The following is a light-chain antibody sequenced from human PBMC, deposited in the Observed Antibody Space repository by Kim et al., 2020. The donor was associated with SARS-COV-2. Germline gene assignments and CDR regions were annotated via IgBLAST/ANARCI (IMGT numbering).Light chain of an antibody. Sequence: QLVLTQSPSASASLGASVKLTCTLSSGHSNYAIAWHQQQPEKGPRYLMKVNSDGSHKKGDGILDRFSGSSSGAERYLTISSLQSEDEADYYCQTWGTGIVVFGGGTKVTVL. CDR2: VNSDGSH. V-gene: IGLV4-69*01. CDR3: QTWGTGIVV. CDR1: SGHSNYA. J-gene: IGLJ2*01.